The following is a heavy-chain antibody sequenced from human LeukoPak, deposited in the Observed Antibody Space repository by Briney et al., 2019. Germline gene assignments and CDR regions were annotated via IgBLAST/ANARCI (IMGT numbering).Heavy chain of an antibody. Sequence: GGSLRLSCAASGFTFSSYAMSWVRQAPGKGLEWVSAISGSGGSTYYADSVKGRFTISRDNSKNTLYLQMNSLRAEDTAVYYCARASYCGGDCYWAFDYWGQGTLVTVSS. V-gene: IGHV3-23*01. CDR3: ARASYCGGDCYWAFDY. CDR1: GFTFSSYA. CDR2: ISGSGGST. J-gene: IGHJ4*02. D-gene: IGHD2-21*02.